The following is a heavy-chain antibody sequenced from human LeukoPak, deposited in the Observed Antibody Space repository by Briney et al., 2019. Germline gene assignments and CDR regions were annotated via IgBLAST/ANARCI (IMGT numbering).Heavy chain of an antibody. D-gene: IGHD3-10*01. CDR2: ISAYNGNT. V-gene: IGHV1-18*01. Sequence: ASVKVSCKASGYTFTSYGISWVRQAPGQGLEWMGWISAYNGNTNYAQKLQGRVTMTTDTSTSTAYMELRSLRSDDTAVYYCARDGSKLLWFGELPQISTDGMDVWGQGTTVTVSS. CDR1: GYTFTSYG. CDR3: ARDGSKLLWFGELPQISTDGMDV. J-gene: IGHJ6*02.